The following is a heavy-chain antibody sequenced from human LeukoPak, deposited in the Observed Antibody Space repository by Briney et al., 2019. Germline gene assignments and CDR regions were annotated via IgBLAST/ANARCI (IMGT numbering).Heavy chain of an antibody. D-gene: IGHD3-3*01. J-gene: IGHJ5*02. Sequence: PSQSLSLTCAVSGGSLSSSSYYWAWLRHPPGKGLEWIGSIYHDGSTYSNPSLEGRVTISVDTSKNQFSLKLTSVTAADTAMYHCARRAHGGEPAAWGQGTLVTVSS. V-gene: IGHV4-39*01. CDR1: GGSLSSSSYY. CDR2: IYHDGST. CDR3: ARRAHGGEPAA.